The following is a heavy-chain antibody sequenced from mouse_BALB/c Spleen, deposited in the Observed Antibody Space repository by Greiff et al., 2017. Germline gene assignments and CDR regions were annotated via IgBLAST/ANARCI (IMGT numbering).Heavy chain of an antibody. CDR2: IWSGGST. D-gene: IGHD2-2*01. Sequence: QVQLKQSGPGLVQPSQSLSITCTVSGFSLTSYGVHWVRQSPGKGLEWLGVIWSGGSTDYNAAFISRLSISKDNSKSQVFFKMNSLQADDTAIYYCASYGYASYYYAMDYWGQGTSVTVSS. J-gene: IGHJ4*01. CDR3: ASYGYASYYYAMDY. V-gene: IGHV2-4-1*01. CDR1: GFSLTSYG.